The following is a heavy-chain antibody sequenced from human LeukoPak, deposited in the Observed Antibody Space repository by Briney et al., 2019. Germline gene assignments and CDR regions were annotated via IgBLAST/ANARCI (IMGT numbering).Heavy chain of an antibody. CDR2: RQPDSGNT. Sequence: VPVSCKACRYTFPSYDINWVRSATGQGLEWIGWRQPDSGNTVHAQKFQGGVTMTRNTSISTAYMEQSSLRSEDTAVYFCARAGGYCGRISCPYYFDFWGQGALVAVSP. J-gene: IGHJ4*02. V-gene: IGHV1-8*01. D-gene: IGHD2-15*01. CDR1: RYTFPSYD. CDR3: ARAGGYCGRISCPYYFDF.